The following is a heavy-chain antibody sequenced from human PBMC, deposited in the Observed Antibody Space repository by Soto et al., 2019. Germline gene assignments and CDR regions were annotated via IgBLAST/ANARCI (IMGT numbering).Heavy chain of an antibody. CDR2: ISGSGGST. Sequence: RLSCAASGFPFSSYAMSWVRQAPGKGLEWVSAISGSGGSTYYADSVKGRFTISRDNSKNTLYLQMNSLRAEDTAVYYCAKLRSSGDGYWGQGTLVTVSS. V-gene: IGHV3-23*01. CDR3: AKLRSSGDGY. J-gene: IGHJ4*02. CDR1: GFPFSSYA. D-gene: IGHD3-22*01.